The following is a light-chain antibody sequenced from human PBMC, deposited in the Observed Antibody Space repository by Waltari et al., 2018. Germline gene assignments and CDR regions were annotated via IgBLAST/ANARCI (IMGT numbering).Light chain of an antibody. CDR1: RDIRNY. V-gene: IGKV1-9*01. CDR3: QQPPGT. Sequence: DIQLTQSPSFLSASVGDRVTFTCRASRDIRNYLACYQQKSGKAPKLLFFAASTLQSGVPSRFSGSGSGTEFTLTISSLQPEDLATYYCQQPPGTFGGGTKVEIK. CDR2: AAS. J-gene: IGKJ4*01.